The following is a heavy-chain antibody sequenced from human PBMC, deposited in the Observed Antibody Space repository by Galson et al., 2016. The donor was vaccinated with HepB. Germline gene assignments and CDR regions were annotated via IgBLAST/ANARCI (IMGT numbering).Heavy chain of an antibody. CDR1: GFPFDDFA. Sequence: LRLSCAASGFPFDDFAMHWVRQTPKKGLEWVASITWNGKIEDYADSVKGRFTLSRDNAENSLHLQMNSLRPEDAALYYCAKDRGNLNYYHLYGMDVWGQGTTVTVSS. D-gene: IGHD3-10*01. V-gene: IGHV3-9*01. CDR2: ITWNGKIE. CDR3: AKDRGNLNYYHLYGMDV. J-gene: IGHJ6*02.